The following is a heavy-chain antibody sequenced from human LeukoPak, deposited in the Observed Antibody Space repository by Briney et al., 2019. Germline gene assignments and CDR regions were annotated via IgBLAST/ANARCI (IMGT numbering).Heavy chain of an antibody. CDR2: INPSGGST. CDR3: ARDKIRVGCSSTSCYTSYYYYYMDV. J-gene: IGHJ6*03. V-gene: IGHV1-46*01. Sequence: ASVKVSCKASGYTFTSYYMHWVRQAPGQGLEWMGIINPSGGSTSYAQKFQGRVTMTRVMSTSTVYMELSSLRSEDTAVYYCARDKIRVGCSSTSCYTSYYYYYMDVWGKGTTVTVSS. CDR1: GYTFTSYY. D-gene: IGHD2-2*02.